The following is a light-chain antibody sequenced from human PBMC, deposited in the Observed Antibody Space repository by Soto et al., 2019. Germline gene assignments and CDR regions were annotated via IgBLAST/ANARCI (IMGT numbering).Light chain of an antibody. CDR2: EVT. Sequence: QSALTQPASVSGSPGQSITISCTGTSSDVGGYNLVSWYQQLPDKAPKLIIYEVTKRPSGVSNRFSGSKSGNTASLTISGLQAEDEADYYCCSFAGSPTPVVFGGGTKLTVL. CDR3: CSFAGSPTPVV. V-gene: IGLV2-23*02. J-gene: IGLJ2*01. CDR1: SSDVGGYNL.